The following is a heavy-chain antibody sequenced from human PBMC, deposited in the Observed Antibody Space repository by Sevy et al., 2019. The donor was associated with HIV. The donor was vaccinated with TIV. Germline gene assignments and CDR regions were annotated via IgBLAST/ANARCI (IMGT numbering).Heavy chain of an antibody. V-gene: IGHV4-31*03. CDR3: ARDTSIAAAGTLVAFDI. Sequence: SETLSLTCTVSGGSISSGGYYWSWIRQHPGKGLEWIGYIYYSGSTYYNPSLKSRVTISVDTSKNQFSLKLSSVTAADTAVYYCARDTSIAAAGTLVAFDIWGQGTMVTVSS. CDR1: GGSISSGGYY. J-gene: IGHJ3*02. D-gene: IGHD6-13*01. CDR2: IYYSGST.